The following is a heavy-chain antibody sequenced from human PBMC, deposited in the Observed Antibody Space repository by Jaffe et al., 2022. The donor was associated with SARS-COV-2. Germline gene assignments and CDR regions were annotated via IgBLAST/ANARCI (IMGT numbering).Heavy chain of an antibody. Sequence: EVQLVESGGGLVQPGGSLRLSCAASGFTFSSYWMSWVRQAPGKGLEWVANIKQDGSEKYYVDSVKGRFTISRDNAKNSLYLQMNSLRAEDTAVYYCARDGLQWFGESYYYYYYGMDVWGQGTTVTVSS. CDR2: IKQDGSEK. CDR1: GFTFSSYW. V-gene: IGHV3-7*01. J-gene: IGHJ6*02. CDR3: ARDGLQWFGESYYYYYYGMDV. D-gene: IGHD3-10*01.